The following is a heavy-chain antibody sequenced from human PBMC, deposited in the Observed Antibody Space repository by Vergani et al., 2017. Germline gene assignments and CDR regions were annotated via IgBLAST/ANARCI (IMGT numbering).Heavy chain of an antibody. CDR1: GFTFGYYA. CDR2: IWYDGSNK. CDR3: ARDSDLSFYFDY. Sequence: VQLLESGGDLVQPGGSLRLSCTASGFTFGYYAMDWFRQAPGQGLEWVAVIWYDGSNKYYADSVKGRFTISRDNSKNTLYLQMNSLRAEDTAVYYCARDSDLSFYFDYWGQGTLVTVSS. D-gene: IGHD1-26*01. V-gene: IGHV3-33*08. J-gene: IGHJ4*02.